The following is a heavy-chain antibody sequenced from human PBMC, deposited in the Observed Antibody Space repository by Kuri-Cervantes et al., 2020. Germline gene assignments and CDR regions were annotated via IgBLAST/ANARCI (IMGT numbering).Heavy chain of an antibody. CDR3: ARAALRYFPLPY. Sequence: ASVKVSCKASGYTFTNYLMHWVRQAPGQRLEWMGWINPSNGDTFYSQKFQGRVTITRDTSASTAYMELSSLRPEDTAVYYCARAALRYFPLPYWGQGTLVTVSS. CDR1: GYTFTNYL. CDR2: INPSNGDT. J-gene: IGHJ4*02. D-gene: IGHD3-9*01. V-gene: IGHV1-3*01.